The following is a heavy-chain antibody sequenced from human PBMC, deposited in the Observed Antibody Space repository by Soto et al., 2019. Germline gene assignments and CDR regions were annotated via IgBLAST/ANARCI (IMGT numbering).Heavy chain of an antibody. V-gene: IGHV3-23*01. CDR2: ISGSGGST. J-gene: IGHJ4*02. CDR1: GFTFSSYA. Sequence: EVQLLESGGGLVQPGGSLRLSCAASGFTFSSYAMSWVRQAPGKGLEWVSAISGSGGSTYYADSVKGRFTISRDNSKNTLYLQMNSLRAEDTAVYYCANVDLACCGGDCYSSIGYWGQGTLVTVSS. D-gene: IGHD2-21*02. CDR3: ANVDLACCGGDCYSSIGY.